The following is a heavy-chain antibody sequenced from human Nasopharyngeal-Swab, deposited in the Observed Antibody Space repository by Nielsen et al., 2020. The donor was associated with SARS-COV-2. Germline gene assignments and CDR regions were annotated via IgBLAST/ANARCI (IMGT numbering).Heavy chain of an antibody. J-gene: IGHJ6*03. Sequence: SETLSLTCAVYGGSFSGHYWTWIRQPPGKGLEWIGEINHSGSTNYIPSLKSRVTISVDTSKNQFSLKLSSVTAADTAVYYCARGISGVVPAPILGVGPYYHYYSMDVWGKGTTVTVSS. D-gene: IGHD2-2*01. CDR3: ARGISGVVPAPILGVGPYYHYYSMDV. CDR2: INHSGST. CDR1: GGSFSGHY. V-gene: IGHV4-34*01.